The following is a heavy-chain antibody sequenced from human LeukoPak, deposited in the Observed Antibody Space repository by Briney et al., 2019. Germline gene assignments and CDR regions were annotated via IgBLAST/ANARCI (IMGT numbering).Heavy chain of an antibody. CDR1: GYTFSDYY. V-gene: IGHV1-2*02. Sequence: ASVKVSCKTSGYTFSDYYIHWIRQAPGQGLEWVGWINPNSGGTNYAQKFQGRVTMTRDTSISTAYMELSRPRSDDTAVYYCARDLGTSEEADYWGQGTLVTVSS. J-gene: IGHJ4*02. CDR3: ARDLGTSEEADY. D-gene: IGHD1-14*01. CDR2: INPNSGGT.